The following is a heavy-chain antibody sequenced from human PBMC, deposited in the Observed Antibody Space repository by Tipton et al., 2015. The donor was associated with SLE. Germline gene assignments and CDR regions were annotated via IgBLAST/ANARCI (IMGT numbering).Heavy chain of an antibody. J-gene: IGHJ6*03. D-gene: IGHD6-19*01. V-gene: IGHV4-39*07. Sequence: TLSLTCTVSQGSVSSDIYSWGWIRQPPGKGLEWIGSLSYSGGTSDNPSLKSRVTISRDTSKNQFSLRLRSVTAADTAVYYCARGLGAYSSGWRYYYYYMDVWGKGTTVTVSS. CDR2: LSYSGGT. CDR3: ARGLGAYSSGWRYYYYYMDV. CDR1: QGSVSSDIYS.